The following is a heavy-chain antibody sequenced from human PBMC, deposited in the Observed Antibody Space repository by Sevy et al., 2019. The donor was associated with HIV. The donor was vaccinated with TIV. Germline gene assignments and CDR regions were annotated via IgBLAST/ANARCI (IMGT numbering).Heavy chain of an antibody. D-gene: IGHD3-3*01. Sequence: GGSLRLSCAASGFTFSKAWMTWVRQAPGKGLEWVGRIKSRADGGTTDYAARVKGRFSISRADSKNTLYLQMNSLKIEDTDVHYCTTKGDFWSGYQFFEYWGQGTLVTVSS. J-gene: IGHJ4*02. CDR2: IKSRADGGTT. CDR3: TTKGDFWSGYQFFEY. CDR1: GFTFSKAW. V-gene: IGHV3-15*01.